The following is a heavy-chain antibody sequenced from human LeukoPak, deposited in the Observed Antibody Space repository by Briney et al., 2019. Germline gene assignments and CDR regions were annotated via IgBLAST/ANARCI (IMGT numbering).Heavy chain of an antibody. V-gene: IGHV3-53*01. Sequence: PGGSLRLSCAASGFTVSSNYMSWVRQAPGRGLEWVSVIYSGGSTYYADSVKGRCTISRDNSKNTLYLQMNSLRAKDTAVYYWSRTIVRGTWGQGSLVTDSS. CDR2: IYSGGST. J-gene: IGHJ4*02. CDR1: GFTVSSNY. CDR3: SRTIVRGT. D-gene: IGHD3-10*01.